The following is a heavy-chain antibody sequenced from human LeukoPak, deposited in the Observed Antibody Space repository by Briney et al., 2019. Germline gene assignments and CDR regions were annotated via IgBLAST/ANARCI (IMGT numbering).Heavy chain of an antibody. D-gene: IGHD3-10*01. CDR2: ISIDGKTI. Sequence: GGSLRLSCAASGSTFSNYEMDWVRQAPGKGPEWVAYISIDGKTIYYADSVKGRFTISRDNAKNAVYLQMNSLTVEDTALYYCASPWELLDSWGQGILVTVSS. CDR3: ASPWELLDS. V-gene: IGHV3-48*03. J-gene: IGHJ4*02. CDR1: GSTFSNYE.